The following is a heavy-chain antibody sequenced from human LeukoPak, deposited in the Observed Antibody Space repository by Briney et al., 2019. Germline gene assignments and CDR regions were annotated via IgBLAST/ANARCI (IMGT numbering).Heavy chain of an antibody. CDR2: IIPIFGTA. CDR3: GLAMVRGNEFDY. Sequence: SVWVSSTASGGTFISYAISWVRQAPGQGLEWMGGIIPIFGTANYAQKFQGRVTITADESTSTAYMELSSLRSEDTAVYYCGLAMVRGNEFDYWGQGTLVTVSS. J-gene: IGHJ4*02. D-gene: IGHD3-10*01. CDR1: GGTFISYA. V-gene: IGHV1-69*01.